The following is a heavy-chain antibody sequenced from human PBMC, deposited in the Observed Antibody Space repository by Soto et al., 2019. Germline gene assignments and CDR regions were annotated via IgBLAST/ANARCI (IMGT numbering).Heavy chain of an antibody. Sequence: SETLSLTCNVSGGSMTTGSYFWSWIRQPPGKGLEWIGYVFRSGSINYSPSFKSRVTISIDTSKNQFSLMLKSVTAADTAVYFCARARNRYFDYWGQGALVTV. CDR1: GGSMTTGSYF. CDR3: ARARNRYFDY. D-gene: IGHD1-1*01. J-gene: IGHJ4*02. CDR2: VFRSGSI. V-gene: IGHV4-61*01.